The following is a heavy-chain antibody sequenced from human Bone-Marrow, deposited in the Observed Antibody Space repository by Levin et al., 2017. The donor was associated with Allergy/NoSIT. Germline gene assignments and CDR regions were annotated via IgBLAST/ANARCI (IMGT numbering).Heavy chain of an antibody. CDR2: IFHNWVT. CDR1: DYSIRSGSY. J-gene: IGHJ4*02. V-gene: IGHV4-38-2*02. D-gene: IGHD4-23*01. CDR3: AREHGGTYYFDY. Sequence: SETLSLTCAVSDYSIRSGSYWGWIRQSPGKGLEWIGSIFHNWVTYYNPSLRSLVTITVDTSKNQFSLKVNSVTAADTAVYFCAREHGGTYYFDYWGQGTLVTVSS.